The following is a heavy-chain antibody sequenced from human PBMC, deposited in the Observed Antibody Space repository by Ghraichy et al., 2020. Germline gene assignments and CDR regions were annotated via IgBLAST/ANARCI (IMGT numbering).Heavy chain of an antibody. D-gene: IGHD6-13*01. CDR1: GGSFSGYY. V-gene: IGHV4-34*01. Sequence: SQTLSLTCAVYGGSFSGYYWSWIRQPPGKGLEWIGEINHSGSTNYNPSLKSRVTISVDTSKNQFSLKLSSVTAADTAVYYCARRPLWEQLAHCFDYWGQGTLVTVSS. J-gene: IGHJ4*02. CDR2: INHSGST. CDR3: ARRPLWEQLAHCFDY.